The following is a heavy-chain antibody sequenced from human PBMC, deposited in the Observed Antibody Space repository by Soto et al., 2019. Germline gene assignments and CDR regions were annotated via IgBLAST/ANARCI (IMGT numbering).Heavy chain of an antibody. V-gene: IGHV1-69*02. J-gene: IGHJ3*02. CDR3: ARNVAVTSDAFDI. Sequence: QVQLVQSGAEVKKPGSSVKVSCKASGGTFSSYTISWVRQAHGQGLEWMGRIIPILGIANCAQKFQGRVTITANTSTSTAYMELSILISEVTAVYYCARNVAVTSDAFDIWGQGTMVTVSS. CDR2: IIPILGIA. D-gene: IGHD4-17*01. CDR1: GGTFSSYT.